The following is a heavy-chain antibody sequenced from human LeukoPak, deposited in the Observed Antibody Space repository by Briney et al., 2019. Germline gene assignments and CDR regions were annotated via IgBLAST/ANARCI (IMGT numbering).Heavy chain of an antibody. Sequence: GGSLRLSCAASGFTFSSYGMHWVRQAPGKGLEWVAVIWYDGSNKYYADSVKGRFTISRDNSKNTLYLQMNSLRAEDTAVYYCARQNVDTAMAIYYYYGMDVWGQGTMVTVSS. CDR2: IWYDGSNK. D-gene: IGHD5-18*01. CDR3: ARQNVDTAMAIYYYYGMDV. CDR1: GFTFSSYG. V-gene: IGHV3-33*01. J-gene: IGHJ6*02.